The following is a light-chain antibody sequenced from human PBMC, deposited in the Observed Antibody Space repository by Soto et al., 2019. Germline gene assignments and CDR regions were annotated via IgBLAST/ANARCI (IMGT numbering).Light chain of an antibody. CDR3: QQYHNPPLT. V-gene: IGKV3-20*01. CDR1: QSVSSNY. Sequence: VLTQTPGTLSLSPGERATLSCRASQSVSSNYFAWYQQKPSQSPRLLIYGASIRATGIPDRFSGSGSGTDFTLTISRLEPEDFAVYYCQQYHNPPLTFGGGTKVDIK. CDR2: GAS. J-gene: IGKJ4*01.